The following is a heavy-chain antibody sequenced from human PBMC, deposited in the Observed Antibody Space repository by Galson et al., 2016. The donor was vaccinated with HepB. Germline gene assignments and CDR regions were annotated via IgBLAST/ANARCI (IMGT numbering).Heavy chain of an antibody. CDR2: MYYSGNI. CDR3: ARGGPAHNWFDP. D-gene: IGHD3-16*01. Sequence: SETLSLTCAVSGVSINDYYWSWIRQPPGQGLEWIAYMYYSGNINYNPSLKSRVTVLADRSKNELPLRMTSMTAADTAVYYWARGGPAHNWFDPWGQGTPVTVSS. V-gene: IGHV4-59*01. J-gene: IGHJ5*02. CDR1: GVSINDYY.